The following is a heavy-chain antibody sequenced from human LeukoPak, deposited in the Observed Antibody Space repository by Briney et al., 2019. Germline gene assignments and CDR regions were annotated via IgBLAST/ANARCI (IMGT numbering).Heavy chain of an antibody. Sequence: GGSLRLSCAASGFIFSNYGTHWVRQAPGKGLEWVAVIWYDGSNKYYADSVKGRFTISRDNSKNTVYLQMNSLRAEDTAVYYCARGLRNTDTFDIWGQGTMVTVSS. CDR1: GFIFSNYG. V-gene: IGHV3-33*01. CDR2: IWYDGSNK. J-gene: IGHJ3*02. CDR3: ARGLRNTDTFDI.